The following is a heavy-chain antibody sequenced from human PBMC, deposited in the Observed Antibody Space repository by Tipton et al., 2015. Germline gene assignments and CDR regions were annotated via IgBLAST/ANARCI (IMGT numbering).Heavy chain of an antibody. Sequence: GSLRLSCAASGFTFSSYAMSWVRQAPGKGLEWVSAISGSGGSTYYADSVKGRFIISRDNTKSMLYLQMNSLRVEDTAVYYCAKATLGSLQRGYGTDVWGQGTTVTVSS. CDR2: ISGSGGST. D-gene: IGHD6-25*01. J-gene: IGHJ6*02. CDR3: AKATLGSLQRGYGTDV. CDR1: GFTFSSYA. V-gene: IGHV3-23*01.